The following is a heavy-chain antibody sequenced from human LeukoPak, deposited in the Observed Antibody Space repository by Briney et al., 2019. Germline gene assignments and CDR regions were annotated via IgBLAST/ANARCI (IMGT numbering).Heavy chain of an antibody. CDR3: AKDRQWLGHFDY. J-gene: IGHJ4*02. CDR1: GFTFSSYG. CDR2: ISGSGGST. D-gene: IGHD6-19*01. V-gene: IGHV3-23*01. Sequence: GGSLRLSCAASGFTFSSYGMSWVRQAPGKGLEWVSAISGSGGSTYYADSVKGRFTISRDNSKNTLYLQMNSLRAEDTAVYYCAKDRQWLGHFDYWGQGTLVTVSS.